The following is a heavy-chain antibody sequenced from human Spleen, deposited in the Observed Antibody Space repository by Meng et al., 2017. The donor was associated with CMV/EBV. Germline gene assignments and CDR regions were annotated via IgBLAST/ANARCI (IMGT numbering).Heavy chain of an antibody. CDR3: ARGRSQYASLVGFYGMDV. D-gene: IGHD2-8*02. J-gene: IGHJ6*02. CDR1: GFTFSSYW. V-gene: IGHV3-7*01. Sequence: GESLKISCAASGFTFSSYWMSWVRQAPGKGLEWVANIKQDGSEKYYVDSVKGRFTISRDNAKNSLYLQMNSLRAEDTAVYYCARGRSQYASLVGFYGMDVWGQGTTVTVSS. CDR2: IKQDGSEK.